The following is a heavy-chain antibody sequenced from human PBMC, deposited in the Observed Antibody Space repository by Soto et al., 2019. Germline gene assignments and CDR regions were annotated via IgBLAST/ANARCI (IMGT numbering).Heavy chain of an antibody. CDR2: ISYDGRNK. V-gene: IGHV3-30*03. J-gene: IGHJ4*02. CDR1: GFTSTHYG. Sequence: ESGGGVVQPGRPLRLSCVISGFTSTHYGMNWVRQAPGKGLEWVAVISYDGRNKYYADSVMGRFSISRDNSRNTVYLEMNSLRVEDTAVYYCARQRDIFKYDGGDIDYWGQGTLVIVSS. D-gene: IGHD2-21*01. CDR3: ARQRDIFKYDGGDIDY.